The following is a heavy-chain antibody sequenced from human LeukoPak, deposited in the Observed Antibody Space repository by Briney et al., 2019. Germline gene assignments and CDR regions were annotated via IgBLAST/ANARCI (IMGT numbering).Heavy chain of an antibody. CDR3: AKFEGALISAWYIDY. CDR1: GFRFSDCA. V-gene: IGHV3-23*01. D-gene: IGHD3-16*01. Sequence: PGGSLRLSCIASGFRFSDCAMSWVRQAPGKGLEWVSVIDGTNTYYADSMEGRFTLSRDNSKNTLYLQLNSLRAEDTAVYYCAKFEGALISAWYIDYWGQGTLVTVSS. CDR2: IDGTNT. J-gene: IGHJ4*02.